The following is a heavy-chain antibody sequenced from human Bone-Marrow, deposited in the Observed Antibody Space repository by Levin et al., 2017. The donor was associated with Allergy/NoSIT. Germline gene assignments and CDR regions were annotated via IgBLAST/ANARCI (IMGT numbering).Heavy chain of an antibody. V-gene: IGHV3-30-3*01. J-gene: IGHJ4*02. CDR3: AREGYTSGYAGAFDY. CDR1: GLTFSTSI. Sequence: AGGSLRLSCALSGLTFSTSIMHWVRQAPGKGLEWVAGMSFDGVSKYYADSVKGRFTISRDNSKNTVYLEMNSLRDDDTAVYFCAREGYTSGYAGAFDYWGQGTLVTVSS. D-gene: IGHD6-19*01. CDR2: MSFDGVSK.